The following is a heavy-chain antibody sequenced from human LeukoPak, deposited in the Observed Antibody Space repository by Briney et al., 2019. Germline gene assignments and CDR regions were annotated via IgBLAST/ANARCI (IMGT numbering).Heavy chain of an antibody. Sequence: SETLSLTCTVSGYSISSGYYWGWIRQPPGKGLEWIGSIYHSGSTYYNPSLKGRVTISVDTSKNQFSLKLSSVTAADTAVYYCARGSYDILTGYYVEYYFDYWGQGTLVTVSS. CDR3: ARGSYDILTGYYVEYYFDY. V-gene: IGHV4-38-2*02. CDR2: IYHSGST. D-gene: IGHD3-9*01. CDR1: GYSISSGYY. J-gene: IGHJ4*02.